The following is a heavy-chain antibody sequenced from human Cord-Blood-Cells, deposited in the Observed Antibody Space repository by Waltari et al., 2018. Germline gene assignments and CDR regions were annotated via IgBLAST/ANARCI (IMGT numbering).Heavy chain of an antibody. D-gene: IGHD6-6*01. Sequence: QVTLKESGPVLVKPTETLTLTCTVSGFSLSNARMGVSWIRQPPWKALEWLAPIFSNDEKSYSTPLKSRLTISKDTSKSQVVLTMTNMDPVDTATYYCARIRPIFEYSSSSYYWYFDLWGRGTLVTVSS. J-gene: IGHJ2*01. CDR2: IFSNDEK. CDR3: ARIRPIFEYSSSSYYWYFDL. V-gene: IGHV2-26*01. CDR1: GFSLSNARMG.